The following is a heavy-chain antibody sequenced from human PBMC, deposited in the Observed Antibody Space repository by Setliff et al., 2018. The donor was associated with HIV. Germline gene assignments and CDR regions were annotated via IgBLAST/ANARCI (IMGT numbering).Heavy chain of an antibody. CDR2: IYTSGNI. Sequence: SETLSLTCTVSGGSISSFSWNWIRQPPGKGLEWIGYIYTSGNINYNPSLKSRVTISVDTSKNQFSLKLTSVTAADTAVYYCAKVGPSYYYDSTGYSPDAFDIWGHGTKVTVSS. V-gene: IGHV4-4*09. CDR1: GGSISSFS. J-gene: IGHJ3*02. CDR3: AKVGPSYYYDSTGYSPDAFDI. D-gene: IGHD3-22*01.